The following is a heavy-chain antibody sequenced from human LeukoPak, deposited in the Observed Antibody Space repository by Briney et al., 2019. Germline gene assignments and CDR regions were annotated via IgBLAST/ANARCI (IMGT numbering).Heavy chain of an antibody. CDR3: ARGAGPLFDP. CDR2: ISDSGDTI. Sequence: GSPRLSCAASGFTFTDYYMSWIRQAPGKGLEWISYISDSGDTIHYADSVKGQFTISRDNAKNSLYLQTNSLRAEDTAVYYCARGAGPLFDPWGQGTLVTVSS. CDR1: GFTFTDYY. J-gene: IGHJ5*02. V-gene: IGHV3-11*01.